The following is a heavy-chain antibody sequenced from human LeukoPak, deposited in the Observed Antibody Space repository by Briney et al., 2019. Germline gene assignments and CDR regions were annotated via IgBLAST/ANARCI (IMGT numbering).Heavy chain of an antibody. CDR3: AKGDSGMVRRYYFDY. CDR1: GFTFSSYA. D-gene: IGHD5-18*01. Sequence: GGSLRLSCAASGFTFSSYAMSWVRQAPGKGLEWVSLISGSGGDTYYADSVKGRFTISRDISKNTLYLQMNSLSAEDTAVYYCAKGDSGMVRRYYFDYWGQGTLVTVSS. J-gene: IGHJ4*02. V-gene: IGHV3-23*01. CDR2: ISGSGGDT.